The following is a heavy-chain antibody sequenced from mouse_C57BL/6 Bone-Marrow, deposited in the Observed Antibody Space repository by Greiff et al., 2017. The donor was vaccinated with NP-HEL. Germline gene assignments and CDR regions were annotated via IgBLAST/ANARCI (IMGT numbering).Heavy chain of an antibody. CDR3: TTRYDYDDY. CDR1: GFNIKDDY. CDR2: IDPENGDT. V-gene: IGHV14-4*01. D-gene: IGHD2-4*01. Sequence: VQLQQSGAELVRPGASVKLSCTASGFNIKDDYMHWVKQRPEQGLEWIGWIDPENGDTEYASKFQGKATITADTSSNTAYLQLSSLTSEDTAVYYGTTRYDYDDYWGQGTTLTVSS. J-gene: IGHJ2*01.